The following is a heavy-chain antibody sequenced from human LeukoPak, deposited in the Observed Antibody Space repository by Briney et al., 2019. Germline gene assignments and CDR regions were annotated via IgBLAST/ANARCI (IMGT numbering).Heavy chain of an antibody. Sequence: ASVKASCKASGYTFTGYYMHWVRQAPGQGLEWMGWINPNSGGTNYAQKFQGRVTMTRDTSISTAYMELSRLRSDDTAVYYCAREPSELWFGEFPYYFDYWGQGTLVTVSS. D-gene: IGHD3-10*01. V-gene: IGHV1-2*02. CDR1: GYTFTGYY. CDR3: AREPSELWFGEFPYYFDY. J-gene: IGHJ4*02. CDR2: INPNSGGT.